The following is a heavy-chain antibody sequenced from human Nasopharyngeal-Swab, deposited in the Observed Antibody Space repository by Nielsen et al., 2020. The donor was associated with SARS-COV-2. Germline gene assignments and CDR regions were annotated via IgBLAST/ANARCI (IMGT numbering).Heavy chain of an antibody. CDR3: ATAPGIAVAGNWFDP. D-gene: IGHD6-19*01. Sequence: ASVKVSCRVSGYTLTELSMHWVRQAPGQGLEWMGIINPSGGSTSYAQKFQGRVTMTEDTSTDTAYMELSSLRSEDTAVYYCATAPGIAVAGNWFDPWGQGTLVTVSS. CDR2: INPSGGST. J-gene: IGHJ5*02. CDR1: GYTLTELS. V-gene: IGHV1-24*01.